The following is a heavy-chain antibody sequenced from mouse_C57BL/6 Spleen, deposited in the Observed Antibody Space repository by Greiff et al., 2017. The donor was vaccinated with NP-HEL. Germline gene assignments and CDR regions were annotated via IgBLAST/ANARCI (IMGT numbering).Heavy chain of an antibody. CDR3: ARLGSSGYVPYAMDY. D-gene: IGHD3-2*02. J-gene: IGHJ4*01. CDR1: GYSFTDYN. V-gene: IGHV1-39*01. CDR2: INPNYGTT. Sequence: VQLKQSGPELVKPGASVKISCKASGYSFTDYNMNWVKQSNGKSLEWIGVINPNYGTTSYNQKFKGKATLTVDQSSSTAYMQLNSLTSEDSAVYYCARLGSSGYVPYAMDYWGQGTSVTVSS.